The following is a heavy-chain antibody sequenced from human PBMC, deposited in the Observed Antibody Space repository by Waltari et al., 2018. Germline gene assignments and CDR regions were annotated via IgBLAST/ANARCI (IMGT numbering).Heavy chain of an antibody. V-gene: IGHV3-74*03. Sequence: EVQLVESGGGLVEPGGSLRLSCTASDFTFTDYWMHWVRQAPGKGLEWLAHSGPNSGDTQYADSGQGRFTVSRENAKNTLYLQMINLKAEDTAVYYCARTHGDPLEWLLSLDYWGQGTLVTVSS. D-gene: IGHD3-3*01. CDR3: ARTHGDPLEWLLSLDY. CDR2: SGPNSGDT. CDR1: DFTFTDYW. J-gene: IGHJ4*02.